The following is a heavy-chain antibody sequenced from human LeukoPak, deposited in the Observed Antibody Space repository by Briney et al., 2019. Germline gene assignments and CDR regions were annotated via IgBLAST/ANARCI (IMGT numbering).Heavy chain of an antibody. V-gene: IGHV7-4-1*02. CDR3: ARRGGPLQHGFWSALNYYYYYYYMDV. CDR1: GYTFTSYA. Sequence: ASVKVSCKASGYTFTSYAMNWVRQAPGQGLEWMGWINTNTGNPTYAQGFTGRFVFSLDTSVSTAYLQISSLKAEDTAVYYCARRGGPLQHGFWSALNYYYYYYYMDVWGKGTTVTVSS. J-gene: IGHJ6*03. CDR2: INTNTGNP. D-gene: IGHD3-3*01.